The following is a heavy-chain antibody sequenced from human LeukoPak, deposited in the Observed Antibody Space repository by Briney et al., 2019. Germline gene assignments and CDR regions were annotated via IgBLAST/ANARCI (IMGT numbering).Heavy chain of an antibody. V-gene: IGHV4-34*01. CDR2: INHSGST. CDR1: GGSFSGYY. Sequence: SETLSLTCAVYGGSFSGYYWSWIRQPPGKGLEWIGEINHSGSTNYNPSPKSRVTISVDTSKNQFSLKLSSVTAADTAVYYCARVPNYYGSGSYAAYYYYYGMDVWGQGTTVTVSS. J-gene: IGHJ6*02. CDR3: ARVPNYYGSGSYAAYYYYYGMDV. D-gene: IGHD3-10*01.